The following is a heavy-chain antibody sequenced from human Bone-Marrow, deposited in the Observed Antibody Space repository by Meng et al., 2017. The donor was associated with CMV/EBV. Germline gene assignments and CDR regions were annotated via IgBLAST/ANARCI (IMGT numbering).Heavy chain of an antibody. J-gene: IGHJ4*02. CDR2: INPSGGST. CDR3: ARDQSPGYYYGSGSSILY. V-gene: IGHV1-46*01. Sequence: ASVKVSCKASGYTFTSYYMHWVRQAPGQGLEWMGIINPSGGSTSYAQKFQGRVTMTRDTSTSTVYMELSSLRSEDTAEYYCARDQSPGYYYGSGSSILYWGQGTLVTVSS. CDR1: GYTFTSYY. D-gene: IGHD3-10*01.